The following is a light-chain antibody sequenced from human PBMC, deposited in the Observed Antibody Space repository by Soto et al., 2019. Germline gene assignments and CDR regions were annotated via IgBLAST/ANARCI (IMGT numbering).Light chain of an antibody. CDR2: EVN. CDR3: SSISDSDNPVL. Sequence: QSALTQPPSASGSPGQSVTISCTGTSSDVGDYNFVSWYQQNPGKAPKLIIYEVNKRPSGVPDRFSGSKSGNTASLTVSGLQTEDEADYYCSSISDSDNPVLFGGGTQLTVL. V-gene: IGLV2-8*01. J-gene: IGLJ2*01. CDR1: SSDVGDYNF.